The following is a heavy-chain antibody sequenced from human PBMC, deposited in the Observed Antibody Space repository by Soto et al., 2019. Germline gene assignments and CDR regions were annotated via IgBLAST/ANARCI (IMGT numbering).Heavy chain of an antibody. CDR3: TVRGVKVGYYYYGMDV. CDR2: INPNSGGT. Sequence: QVQLVQSGSEGKKPGASVKVSCKASGYTFTGYYMHWVRQAPGQGLEWMGWINPNSGGTNYAQKFQGWVTMTRDTSISTAYMQLSRLRSDDTAVYYYTVRGVKVGYYYYGMDVWGQGTTVTVSS. V-gene: IGHV1-2*04. CDR1: GYTFTGYY. J-gene: IGHJ6*02. D-gene: IGHD3-10*02.